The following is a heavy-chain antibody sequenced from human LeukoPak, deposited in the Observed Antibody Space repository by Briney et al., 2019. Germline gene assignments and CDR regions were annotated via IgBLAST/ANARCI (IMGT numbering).Heavy chain of an antibody. D-gene: IGHD2-2*01. Sequence: GGSLRLSCAASGFTFSSYGMHWVRQAPGKGLEWVAVIWYDGSNKYYADSVKGRFTISRDNSKNTLCLQMNSLRAEDTAVYYCARDSSVVPAAIAYYYYYYGMDVWGQGTTVTVSS. J-gene: IGHJ6*02. CDR1: GFTFSSYG. CDR3: ARDSSVVPAAIAYYYYYYGMDV. V-gene: IGHV3-33*01. CDR2: IWYDGSNK.